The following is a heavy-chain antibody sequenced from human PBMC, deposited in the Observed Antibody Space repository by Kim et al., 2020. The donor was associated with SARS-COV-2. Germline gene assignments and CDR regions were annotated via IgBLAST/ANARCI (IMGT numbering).Heavy chain of an antibody. CDR2: INHSGST. J-gene: IGHJ5*02. CDR1: GGSFSGYY. CDR3: ARPYDILTGYYRGNWFDP. V-gene: IGHV4-34*01. D-gene: IGHD3-9*01. Sequence: SETLSLTCAVYGGSFSGYYWSWIRQPPGKGLEWIGEINHSGSTNYNPSLKSRVTISVDTSKNQFSLKLSSVTAADTAVYYCARPYDILTGYYRGNWFDPWGHGTLVTVSS.